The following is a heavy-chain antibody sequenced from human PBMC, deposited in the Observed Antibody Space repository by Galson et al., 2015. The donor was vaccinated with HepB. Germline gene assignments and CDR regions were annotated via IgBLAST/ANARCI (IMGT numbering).Heavy chain of an antibody. V-gene: IGHV1-24*01. CDR3: ATSGRVSGQQLINFDY. CDR2: FDPEDGET. CDR1: GYTLTELS. Sequence: SVKVSCKVSGYTLTELSMHWVRQAPGKGLEWMGGFDPEDGETIYAQKFQGRVTMTEDTSTDTAYMELSSLRSEDTAVYYCATSGRVSGQQLINFDYWGQGTLVTVSA. D-gene: IGHD6-13*01. J-gene: IGHJ4*02.